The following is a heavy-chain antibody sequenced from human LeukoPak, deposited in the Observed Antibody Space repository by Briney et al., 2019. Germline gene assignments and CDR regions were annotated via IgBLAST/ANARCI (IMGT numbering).Heavy chain of an antibody. V-gene: IGHV3-53*01. Sequence: GGSLRLSCAASGFTFDDYAMHWARQAPGKGLEWVSTIYTGGNTYYAASVKGRFTISRDFSKNTVFLHMNSLRAEDTAMYYCARGDDSGYYDYFDYWGQGALVTVSS. CDR1: GFTFDDYA. CDR3: ARGDDSGYYDYFDY. J-gene: IGHJ4*02. CDR2: IYTGGNT. D-gene: IGHD3-22*01.